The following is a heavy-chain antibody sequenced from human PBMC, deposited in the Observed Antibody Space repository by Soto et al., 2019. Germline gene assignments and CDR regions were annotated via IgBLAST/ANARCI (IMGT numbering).Heavy chain of an antibody. CDR1: GYTFTSYD. CDR3: AREKSSGYYYDY. J-gene: IGHJ4*02. D-gene: IGHD3-22*01. CDR2: MNPNSGNT. Sequence: QVQLVQSGVEVKKPGASVKVSCKASGYTFTSYDINWVRQATGQGLEWMGWMNPNSGNTAYAQKFQGRVTMTRNTSISTAYMELSSLRSEDTAVYYCAREKSSGYYYDYWGQGTLVTVSS. V-gene: IGHV1-8*01.